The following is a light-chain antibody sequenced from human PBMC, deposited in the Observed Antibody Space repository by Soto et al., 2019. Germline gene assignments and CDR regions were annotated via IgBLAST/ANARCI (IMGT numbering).Light chain of an antibody. CDR3: QQYATSPLT. V-gene: IGKV3-20*01. Sequence: EIVLTHFPGTLSLSPGERATLSCRASQSVSNNYLAWYQQKPGQAPRLVIFGASNRATGIPDRFSASGSGTELTLTISRLEPEDVAVYYCQQYATSPLTFGHGTKVDIK. J-gene: IGKJ1*01. CDR2: GAS. CDR1: QSVSNNY.